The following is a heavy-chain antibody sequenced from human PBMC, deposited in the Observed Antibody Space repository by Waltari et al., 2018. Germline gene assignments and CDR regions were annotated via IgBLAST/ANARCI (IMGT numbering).Heavy chain of an antibody. Sequence: QVQLQESGPGLVKHSQTLSLTCTVSGGSISSGSYYWSWIRQPAGKGLEWIGRIYTSGSTNYNPSLKSRVTISVDTSKNQFSLKLSSVTAADTAVYYCARDNPTGRYYWGQGTLVTVSS. V-gene: IGHV4-61*02. D-gene: IGHD2-8*02. CDR3: ARDNPTGRYY. CDR2: IYTSGST. CDR1: GGSISSGSYY. J-gene: IGHJ4*02.